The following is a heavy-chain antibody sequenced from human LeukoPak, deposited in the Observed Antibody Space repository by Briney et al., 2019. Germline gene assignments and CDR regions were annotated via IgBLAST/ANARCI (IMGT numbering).Heavy chain of an antibody. Sequence: PGGSLRLSCAASGFTFSDYYMNWVRQAPGKGLEGVSSISSSSSYIYYADSVKGRFTISRDNAKNSLYLQMNSLRAEDTAVYYCARDDIVVVPGNWFDPWGQGTLVTVSS. CDR2: ISSSSSYI. CDR1: GFTFSDYY. D-gene: IGHD2-2*01. CDR3: ARDDIVVVPGNWFDP. V-gene: IGHV3-21*01. J-gene: IGHJ5*02.